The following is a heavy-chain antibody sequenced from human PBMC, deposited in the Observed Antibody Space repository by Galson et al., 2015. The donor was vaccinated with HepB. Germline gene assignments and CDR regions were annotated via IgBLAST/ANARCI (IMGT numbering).Heavy chain of an antibody. J-gene: IGHJ3*01. Sequence: SLRLSCAASGFTLTTYTMNWVRQAPGKGLEWVALISSRSNHLYYADSVKGRFTISRDNAKNSLYLQMNSLGAEDTAIYYCARGRTSYSDNSVYVFVSDAFDLWGQGTVVTVSS. CDR2: ISSRSNHL. CDR3: ARGRTSYSDNSVYVFVSDAFDL. CDR1: GFTLTTYT. D-gene: IGHD3-22*01. V-gene: IGHV3-21*06.